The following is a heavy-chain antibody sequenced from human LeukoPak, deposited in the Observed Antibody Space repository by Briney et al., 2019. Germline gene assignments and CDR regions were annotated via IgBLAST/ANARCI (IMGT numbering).Heavy chain of an antibody. CDR3: TTDDSGTGYTYYVEN. Sequence: GGSLRLSCAASGFSFSYAGMTWVRQAPGKGLEWVGRIKGKSDGGTTDYAAPVKGRFTISRDDSKNTLYLQMNSLKTEDTAVYYCTTDDSGTGYTYYVENWVQGTLVSVSS. J-gene: IGHJ4*02. V-gene: IGHV3-15*01. CDR1: GFSFSYAG. CDR2: IKGKSDGGTT. D-gene: IGHD3/OR15-3a*01.